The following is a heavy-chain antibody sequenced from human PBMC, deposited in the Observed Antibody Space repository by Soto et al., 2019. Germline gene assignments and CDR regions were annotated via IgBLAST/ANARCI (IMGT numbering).Heavy chain of an antibody. J-gene: IGHJ4*02. CDR3: ARDSGSSGFDY. Sequence: ASVKVSCKASGGTFSSYGITWVRQAPGQGLEWMGWISANNGNTDYAQKLQGRVIVTRDTSTSTAYMELSSLRSEDTAVYYCARDSGSSGFDYWGQGTLVTVSS. D-gene: IGHD1-26*01. V-gene: IGHV1-18*01. CDR2: ISANNGNT. CDR1: GGTFSSYG.